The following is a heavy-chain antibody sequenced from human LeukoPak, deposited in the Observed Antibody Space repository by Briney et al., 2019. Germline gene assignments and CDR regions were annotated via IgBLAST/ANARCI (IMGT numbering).Heavy chain of an antibody. J-gene: IGHJ3*02. D-gene: IGHD5-12*01. Sequence: AGGSLRLSCAASGFTFSSYAMSWVRQAPGKGLERVSAISGSGGSTYYADSVKGRFTISRDNSKNTLYLQMNSLRAEDTAVYYCAKGGYSGYWRGDAFDIWGQGTMVTVSS. CDR3: AKGGYSGYWRGDAFDI. CDR2: ISGSGGST. CDR1: GFTFSSYA. V-gene: IGHV3-23*01.